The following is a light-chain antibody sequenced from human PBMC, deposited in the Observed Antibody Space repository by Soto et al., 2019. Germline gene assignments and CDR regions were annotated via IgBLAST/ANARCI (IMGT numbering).Light chain of an antibody. V-gene: IGKV3-20*01. CDR3: HQYHNWPRT. CDR2: GAS. J-gene: IGKJ1*01. CDR1: QSVSSSY. Sequence: EIVLTQSPGTLSLSPGERATLSCRASQSVSSSYLAWYQQKPGQAPRLLIYGASSRATGIPDRFSGSGSGTDFTLTISRLEPEDFAVYYCHQYHNWPRTFGQGTKVDIK.